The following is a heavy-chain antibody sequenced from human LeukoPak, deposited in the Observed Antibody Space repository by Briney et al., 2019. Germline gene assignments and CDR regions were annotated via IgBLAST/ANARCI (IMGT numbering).Heavy chain of an antibody. Sequence: GGSLRLSCAASGFTFSSLGMHWVRQAPGKGREWVAVISYDGSNKYYADSVKGRFTISRDNSKNTLYLQMNSLRAEDTAVYYCARDRGSGWYFDYWGQGTLVTVSS. CDR3: ARDRGSGWYFDY. V-gene: IGHV3-30*03. D-gene: IGHD6-19*01. CDR2: ISYDGSNK. J-gene: IGHJ4*02. CDR1: GFTFSSLG.